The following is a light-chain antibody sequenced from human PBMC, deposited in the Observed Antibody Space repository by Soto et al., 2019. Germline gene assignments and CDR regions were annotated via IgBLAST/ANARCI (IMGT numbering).Light chain of an antibody. CDR2: GGS. CDR1: QSVSNNY. CDR3: QQYSSSRT. J-gene: IGKJ1*01. V-gene: IGKV3-20*01. Sequence: EIVLTQSPGTLSLSPGERATLSCRASQSVSNNYLAWYQQKPGQAPRLLIYGGSSRATGIPVRFSGSGSETDFTLTITRLEPEDFAMYYCQQYSSSRTFGQGT.